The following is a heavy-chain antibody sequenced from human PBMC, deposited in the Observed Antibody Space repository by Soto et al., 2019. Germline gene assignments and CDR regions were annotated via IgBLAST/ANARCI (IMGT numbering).Heavy chain of an antibody. Sequence: QGQLQESGPGLVKPSETLSLTCTVSGCSISTYYWSWIRQPPGKGLEWIGYIYYSGITNYNPSLKSRVTIPLDTSKNQSSLKLSSVTAADTAVYYCVRDRLANWFDPWCQGTLVTVSS. CDR2: IYYSGIT. D-gene: IGHD3-9*01. CDR3: VRDRLANWFDP. V-gene: IGHV4-59*01. CDR1: GCSISTYY. J-gene: IGHJ5*02.